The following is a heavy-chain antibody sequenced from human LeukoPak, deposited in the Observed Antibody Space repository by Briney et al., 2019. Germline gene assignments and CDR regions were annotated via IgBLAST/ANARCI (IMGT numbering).Heavy chain of an antibody. CDR2: IIPIFGTA. CDR3: ARYGSTSCYACFDY. CDR1: GGTFSSYA. J-gene: IGHJ4*02. D-gene: IGHD2-2*01. V-gene: IGHV1-69*06. Sequence: ASVKVSCKASGGTFSSYAISWVRQAPGQGLEWMGGIIPIFGTANYAQKFRGRVTITADKSTSTAYMELSSLRSEDTAVYYCARYGSTSCYACFDYWGQGTLVTVSS.